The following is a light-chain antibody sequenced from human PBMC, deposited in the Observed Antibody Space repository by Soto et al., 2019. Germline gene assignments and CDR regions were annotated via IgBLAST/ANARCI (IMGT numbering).Light chain of an antibody. V-gene: IGKV1-5*01. J-gene: IGKJ1*01. Sequence: DIQMTQSPSTLSASVGDRVSITCRASQSMSSWLAWYQQKPGKAPKLLIYDAFSLESGVPSRFSGSGSGTEFTLTISSLQPDDFATYYCQHYNNYSKTFGQGTKVDI. CDR1: QSMSSW. CDR3: QHYNNYSKT. CDR2: DAF.